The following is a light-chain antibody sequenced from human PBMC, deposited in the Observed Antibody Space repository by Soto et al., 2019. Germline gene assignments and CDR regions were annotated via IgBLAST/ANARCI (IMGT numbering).Light chain of an antibody. J-gene: IGLJ3*02. CDR3: QSYDLTRGSFWV. Sequence: QSALTQPPSASGSPGQSVTISCTGTSSDVGAYDYVSWYQQHPGKAPKLMIYEINKRPSGVPDRFSGSKSGNTASLTVSGLQAEGEAYYFFQSYDLTRGSFWVVGGGTKVTVL. V-gene: IGLV2-8*01. CDR2: EIN. CDR1: SSDVGAYDY.